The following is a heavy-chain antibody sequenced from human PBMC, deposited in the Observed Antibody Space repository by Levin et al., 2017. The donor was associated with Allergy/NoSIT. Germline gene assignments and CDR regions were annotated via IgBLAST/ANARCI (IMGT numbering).Heavy chain of an antibody. Sequence: GGSLRLSCAASGFIVSDSYMSWIRQAPGKGLEWVSYISRGNSYTNYLDSVKVRFTLSRDNAQNSLYLQMNSLRAEDTAIYYCARGRVPNDYWGQGTLGTV. CDR2: ISRGNSYT. CDR1: GFIVSDSY. J-gene: IGHJ4*02. V-gene: IGHV3-11*05. CDR3: ARGRVPNDY. D-gene: IGHD3-10*01.